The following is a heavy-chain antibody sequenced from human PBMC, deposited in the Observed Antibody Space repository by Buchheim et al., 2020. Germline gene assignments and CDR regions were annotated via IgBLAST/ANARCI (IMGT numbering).Heavy chain of an antibody. CDR2: ISGSGST. D-gene: IGHD3-22*01. Sequence: EVQLLESGGGLVQPGGSLRLSCAASGFTFSSYAMSWVRQAPGKGLEWVSAISGSGSTYYADSVKGRFTISRDNSKNTLYLQMNSLRAEDTAVYYCAKRDSSGYYYDYWGQRTL. CDR3: AKRDSSGYYYDY. J-gene: IGHJ4*02. CDR1: GFTFSSYA. V-gene: IGHV3-23*01.